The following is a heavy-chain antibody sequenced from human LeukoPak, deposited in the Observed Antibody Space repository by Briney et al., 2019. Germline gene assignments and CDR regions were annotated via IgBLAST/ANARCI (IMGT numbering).Heavy chain of an antibody. Sequence: PSQTLSLTCTVSGGSISSGGYYWSWIRQPPGKGLEWIGYISYSGSTYYNPSLQSRVTISVDTSKNQFSLKLSSVTAADTAVYYCARGGSSSWASFDIWGQGTMVTVSS. V-gene: IGHV4-30-4*01. CDR3: ARGGSSSWASFDI. CDR2: ISYSGST. D-gene: IGHD6-13*01. J-gene: IGHJ3*02. CDR1: GGSISSGGYY.